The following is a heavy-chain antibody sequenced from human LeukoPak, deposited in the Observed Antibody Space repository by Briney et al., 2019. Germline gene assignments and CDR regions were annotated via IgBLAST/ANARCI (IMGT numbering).Heavy chain of an antibody. D-gene: IGHD6-19*01. J-gene: IGHJ5*02. CDR1: GFTFDDYG. V-gene: IGHV3-20*04. CDR2: INWNGGST. CDR3: ARGWQWLVGGYNWFDP. Sequence: GGSLRLSCAASGFTFDDYGMSWVRQAPGKGLEWVSGINWNGGSTGYADSVKGRFTISRDNAKNSLYLQMNSLRAEDTALYYCARGWQWLVGGYNWFDPWGQGTLVTVSS.